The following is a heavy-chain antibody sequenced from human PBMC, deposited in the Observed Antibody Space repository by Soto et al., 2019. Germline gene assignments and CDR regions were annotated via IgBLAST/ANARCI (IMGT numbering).Heavy chain of an antibody. CDR2: VSHDGSSK. Sequence: GGSLRLSCAASGFSIGTFATHWVRQAPGKGLEWVAVVSHDGSSKYYADSVQGRFTVSRDNARNTLYLHMNSLKADDTAVYYCARGGQDYYARSGFSPFDYWGQGTLVTVSS. V-gene: IGHV3-30-3*01. D-gene: IGHD3-22*01. CDR1: GFSIGTFA. J-gene: IGHJ4*02. CDR3: ARGGQDYYARSGFSPFDY.